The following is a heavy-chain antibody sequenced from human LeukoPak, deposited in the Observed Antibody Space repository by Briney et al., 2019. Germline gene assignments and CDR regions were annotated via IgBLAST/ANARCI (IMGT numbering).Heavy chain of an antibody. J-gene: IGHJ4*02. CDR2: INHSGST. CDR3: ATHRPIAVAGTFDY. Sequence: SETLSLTCTVSGGSISSSSYYWGWIRQPPGKGLEWIGEINHSGSTNYNPSLKSRVTISVDTSKNQFSLKLSSVTAADTAVYYCATHRPIAVAGTFDYWGQGTLVTVSS. CDR1: GGSISSSSYY. V-gene: IGHV4-39*01. D-gene: IGHD6-19*01.